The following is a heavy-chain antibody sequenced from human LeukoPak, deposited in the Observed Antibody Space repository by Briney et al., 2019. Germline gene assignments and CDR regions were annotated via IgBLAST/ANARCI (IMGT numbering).Heavy chain of an antibody. J-gene: IGHJ4*02. D-gene: IGHD3-10*01. CDR1: GGTFSSYT. V-gene: IGHV1-69*04. CDR3: AREVLAHYYGSGSNQYFDY. Sequence: SVKVSCKASGGTFSSYTISWVRQAPGQGLEWMGRIIPILGIANYAQKFQGRVTITADKSTSTAHMELSSLRSEDTAVYYCAREVLAHYYGSGSNQYFDYWGQGTLVTVSS. CDR2: IIPILGIA.